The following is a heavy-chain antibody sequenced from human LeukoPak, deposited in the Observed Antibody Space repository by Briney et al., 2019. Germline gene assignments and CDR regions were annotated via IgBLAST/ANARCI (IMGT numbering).Heavy chain of an antibody. J-gene: IGHJ5*02. CDR1: GGSISSGDYY. D-gene: IGHD1-26*01. V-gene: IGHV4-30-4*01. CDR3: AREWEHGNWFDP. Sequence: SETLALTCTVSGGSISSGDYYWSWIRQPPGKGLEWIGYIYYSGSTYYNPSLKSRVTISVDTSKNQFSLKLSSVTAADTAVYYCAREWEHGNWFDPWGQGTLVTVSS. CDR2: IYYSGST.